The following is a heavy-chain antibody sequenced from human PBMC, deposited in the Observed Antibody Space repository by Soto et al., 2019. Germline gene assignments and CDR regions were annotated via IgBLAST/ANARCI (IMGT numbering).Heavy chain of an antibody. CDR1: GGTFSSYA. J-gene: IGHJ6*02. D-gene: IGHD3-10*01. Sequence: QVQLVQSGAEVKKPGSSVKVSCKASGGTFSSYAISWVRQAPGQGLEWMGGIIPIFGTANYAQKFQGRVTITADESTSTAYMELRSLRSEDTAVYYCARDPRSVLWFGESLWGDGMDVWGQGPTVTVSS. CDR2: IIPIFGTA. CDR3: ARDPRSVLWFGESLWGDGMDV. V-gene: IGHV1-69*01.